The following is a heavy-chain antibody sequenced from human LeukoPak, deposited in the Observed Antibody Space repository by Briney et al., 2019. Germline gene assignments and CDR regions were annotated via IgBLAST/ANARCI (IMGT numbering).Heavy chain of an antibody. CDR2: IKQDGSEK. CDR3: ASWGPAAYCSNGSCS. D-gene: IGHD2-15*01. Sequence: GGSLRLSCAAFGFTFSSYWMTWVRQAPGKGLEWVANIKQDGSEKYYVDSVKGRFTISRDNAKNSLYLQMNSLRVEDTAVYYCASWGPAAYCSNGSCSWGQGTLVTVSS. CDR1: GFTFSSYW. V-gene: IGHV3-7*01. J-gene: IGHJ5*02.